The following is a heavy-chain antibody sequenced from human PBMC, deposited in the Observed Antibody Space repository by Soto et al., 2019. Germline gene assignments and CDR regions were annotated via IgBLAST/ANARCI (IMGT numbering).Heavy chain of an antibody. CDR2: IYHSGST. Sequence: QVQLQESGPGLVKPSGTLSLTCAVSGGSISSSNWWSWVRQPPGKGLEWIGEIYHSGSTNYNPSLNSRVTISVDKSKNQFSLKLSSVTAADTAVYYCATLVYCSSTSCRLFDYWGQGTLVTVSS. CDR1: GGSISSSNW. D-gene: IGHD2-2*01. V-gene: IGHV4-4*02. J-gene: IGHJ4*02. CDR3: ATLVYCSSTSCRLFDY.